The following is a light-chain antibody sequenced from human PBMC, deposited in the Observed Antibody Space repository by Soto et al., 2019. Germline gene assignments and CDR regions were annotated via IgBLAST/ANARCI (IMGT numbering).Light chain of an antibody. V-gene: IGKV3-20*01. Sequence: EIVLTHSPGTLSLSPWERATLSCSAGQSVSSSYLAWYQEKPGQAPRLLIYGASSRATGIPDRFSGSGSGTDFTLTISRLEPEDFAVYYCQQYGNSPAWTFGQGTKVDIK. CDR1: QSVSSSY. J-gene: IGKJ1*01. CDR2: GAS. CDR3: QQYGNSPAWT.